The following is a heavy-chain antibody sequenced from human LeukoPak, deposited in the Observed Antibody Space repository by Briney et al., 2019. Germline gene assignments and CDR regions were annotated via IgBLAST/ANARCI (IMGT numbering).Heavy chain of an antibody. J-gene: IGHJ4*02. D-gene: IGHD2-2*01. CDR3: TREGRYCCSTSCYVCLDF. CDR1: GFTFSDHY. V-gene: IGHV3-72*01. CDR2: IKNKANSYTT. Sequence: GGSLRLSCAASGFTFSDHYMDWVRQAPGKGLEWVGRIKNKANSYTTEYAASVKGRFTVSREDSKNALYLQMNSLKTEDTAVYYCTREGRYCCSTSCYVCLDFWGQGTLVTVSS.